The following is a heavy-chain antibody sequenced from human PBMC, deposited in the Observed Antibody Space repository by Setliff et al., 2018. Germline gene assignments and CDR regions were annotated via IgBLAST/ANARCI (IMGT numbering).Heavy chain of an antibody. V-gene: IGHV4-31*03. D-gene: IGHD7-27*01. CDR3: VNWGGRNWFDP. Sequence: SETLSLTCTVSGGPISSGNYYWTWIRQHPGEGLEWIGYIYYSGGTYYNPSLKGRVTMSVDTSKNQFSLKLSSVTAADTAVYYCVNWGGRNWFDPWGQGTLVTVSS. CDR1: GGPISSGNYY. J-gene: IGHJ5*02. CDR2: IYYSGGT.